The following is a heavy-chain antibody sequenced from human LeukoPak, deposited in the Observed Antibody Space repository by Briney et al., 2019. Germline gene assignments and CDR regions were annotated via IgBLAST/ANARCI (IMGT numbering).Heavy chain of an antibody. J-gene: IGHJ4*02. CDR3: ASQSYYYDSSGYYVHFDY. CDR2: IYYSGST. CDR1: GYAISSGYY. D-gene: IGHD3-22*01. Sequence: SETLSLTCTVSGYAISSGYYWGWIRQPPGKGLEWIGSIYYSGSTYYNPSLKSRVTISVDTSKNQFSLKLSSVTAADTAVYYCASQSYYYDSSGYYVHFDYWGQGTLVTVSS. V-gene: IGHV4-38-2*02.